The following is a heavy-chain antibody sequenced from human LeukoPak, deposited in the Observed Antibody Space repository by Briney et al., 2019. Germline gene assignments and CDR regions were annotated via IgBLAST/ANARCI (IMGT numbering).Heavy chain of an antibody. D-gene: IGHD3-22*01. J-gene: IGHJ4*02. CDR2: VSTSGGST. V-gene: IGHV3-23*01. Sequence: PGGSLRLSCAASGLTFSRYAMSWVRQAPGKGLDWVSGVSTSGGSTYYADSVKGRFTISRDNSKNTLHLQMNSLRAEDTAIYYCAKQAYDSPRTDFDYWGQGTLVTVSS. CDR1: GLTFSRYA. CDR3: AKQAYDSPRTDFDY.